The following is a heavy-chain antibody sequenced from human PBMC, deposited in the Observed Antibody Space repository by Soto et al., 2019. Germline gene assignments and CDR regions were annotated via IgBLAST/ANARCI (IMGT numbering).Heavy chain of an antibody. CDR2: IYYTGST. D-gene: IGHD3-10*01. Sequence: QVQLQESGPGLVKPSETLSLTCTVSGGSISSYSWSWIRQPPGKGLEWIGYIYYTGSTNYNPSLKSRVTISVDASKNQFSLRLSSLTAADTAVYYCARTFDRGVFDFWGQGTLVTVSS. CDR3: ARTFDRGVFDF. J-gene: IGHJ4*02. V-gene: IGHV4-59*01. CDR1: GGSISSYS.